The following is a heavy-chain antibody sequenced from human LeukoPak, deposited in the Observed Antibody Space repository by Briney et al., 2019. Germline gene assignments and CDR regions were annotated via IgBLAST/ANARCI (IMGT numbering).Heavy chain of an antibody. CDR3: ASALSYDSSGYYSA. Sequence: SETLSLTCTVSGDSISSSSYYWSWIRQPPGKGLEWIGEINHSGSTNYNPSLKSRVTISVDTSKNQFSLKLSSVTAADTAVYYCASALSYDSSGYYSAWGQGTLVTVSS. J-gene: IGHJ5*02. CDR2: INHSGST. CDR1: GDSISSSSYY. V-gene: IGHV4-39*07. D-gene: IGHD3-22*01.